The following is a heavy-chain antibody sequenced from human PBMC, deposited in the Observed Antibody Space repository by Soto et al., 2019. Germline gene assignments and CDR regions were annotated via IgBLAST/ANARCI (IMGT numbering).Heavy chain of an antibody. CDR2: IYHSGST. D-gene: IGHD1-26*01. Sequence: NLSLTCAVSGGSISSGGYSWSWIRQPPGKGLEWIGYIYHSGSTYYNPSLKSRVTISVDRSKNQFSLKLSSVTAADTAVYYCASYSGSYYKHFQHWGQGTLVTVSS. J-gene: IGHJ1*01. CDR1: GGSISSGGYS. CDR3: ASYSGSYYKHFQH. V-gene: IGHV4-30-2*01.